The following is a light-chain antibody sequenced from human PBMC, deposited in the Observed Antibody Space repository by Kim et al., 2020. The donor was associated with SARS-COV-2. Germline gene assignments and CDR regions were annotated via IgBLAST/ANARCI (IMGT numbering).Light chain of an antibody. CDR3: QQSTSSAMYT. CDR2: GTS. V-gene: IGKV3-20*01. CDR1: QSLSSNS. Sequence: SPGERATLYCRASQSLSSNSLAWYQQKPGQAPKLLVYGTSRRATGIPDRFSGRGSGTDFTLTISGLEPDDVAVYFCQQSTSSAMYTFGPGTKLEIK. J-gene: IGKJ2*01.